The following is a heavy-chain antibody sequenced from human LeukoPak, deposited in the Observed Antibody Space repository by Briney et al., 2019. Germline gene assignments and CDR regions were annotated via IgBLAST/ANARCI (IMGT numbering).Heavy chain of an antibody. J-gene: IGHJ3*02. D-gene: IGHD1-26*01. CDR2: INPSGGST. V-gene: IGHV1-46*01. Sequence: ASVKVSCKASGYTFTSYYMHWVRQAPGQGLEWMGIINPSGGSTSYAQKFQGRVTMTRDTSTSTVYMELSSLRSEDTAVYYCARGDGEGATIHAFDMWGQGTMVSVSS. CDR3: ARGDGEGATIHAFDM. CDR1: GYTFTSYY.